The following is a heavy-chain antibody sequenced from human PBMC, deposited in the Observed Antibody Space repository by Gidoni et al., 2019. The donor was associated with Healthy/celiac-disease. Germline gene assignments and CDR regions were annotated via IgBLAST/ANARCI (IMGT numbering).Heavy chain of an antibody. D-gene: IGHD1-26*01. CDR3: VKALVGGSFDY. J-gene: IGHJ4*02. CDR1: GFTFSSYA. V-gene: IGHV3-64D*09. Sequence: EVQLVESGGGLVQPGGSLSLSCSASGFTFSSYAMHWVRQAPGKGLEYVSAISSNGGSTYYADSVKGRFTISRDNSKNTLYLQMSSLRAEDTAVYYCVKALVGGSFDYWGQGTLVTVSS. CDR2: ISSNGGST.